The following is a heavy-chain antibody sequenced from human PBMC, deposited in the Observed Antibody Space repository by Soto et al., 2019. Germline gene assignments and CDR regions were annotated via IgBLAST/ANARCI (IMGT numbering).Heavy chain of an antibody. CDR3: ARTIDYGYMDV. CDR2: IYYSGST. Sequence: QVQLQESGPGLVNPSETLSLTCIVSGGSLSYRYWSWIRQPPGKELEWIAYIYYSGSTNYSPSLRNRLTVSVDTAKNQFSLKLTSVTAPDTATYYCARTIDYGYMDVWGKGTTVTVSS. J-gene: IGHJ6*03. CDR1: GGSLSYRY. V-gene: IGHV4-59*11. D-gene: IGHD3-16*01.